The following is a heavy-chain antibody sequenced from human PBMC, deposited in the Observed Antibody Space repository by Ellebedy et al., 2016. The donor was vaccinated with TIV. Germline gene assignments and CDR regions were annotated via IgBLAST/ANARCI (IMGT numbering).Heavy chain of an antibody. V-gene: IGHV3-7*01. J-gene: IGHJ4*02. CDR3: ARGATALGY. CDR1: GFTFSSHW. Sequence: GGSLRLSCAASGFTFSSHWMSWVRQAPGKGLEWVASINEDGSEKYYEVSVKGRFTISRDNPKKSLFLQMNTLRAEDTAVYYCARGATALGYWGQGALVTVSS. D-gene: IGHD6-25*01. CDR2: INEDGSEK.